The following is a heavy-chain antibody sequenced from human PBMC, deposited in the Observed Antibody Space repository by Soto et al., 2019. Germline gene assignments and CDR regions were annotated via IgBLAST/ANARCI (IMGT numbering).Heavy chain of an antibody. J-gene: IGHJ6*02. CDR1: GFTFSSYA. Sequence: HPGGSLRLSCAASGFTFSSYAMSWVRQAPGKGLEWVSAISGSGGSTYYADSVKGRFTISRDNSKNTLYLQMNSLRAEDTAVYYCAKRRQLVGRTMYYYYGMDVWGQGTTVTVSS. CDR2: ISGSGGST. V-gene: IGHV3-23*01. CDR3: AKRRQLVGRTMYYYYGMDV. D-gene: IGHD6-6*01.